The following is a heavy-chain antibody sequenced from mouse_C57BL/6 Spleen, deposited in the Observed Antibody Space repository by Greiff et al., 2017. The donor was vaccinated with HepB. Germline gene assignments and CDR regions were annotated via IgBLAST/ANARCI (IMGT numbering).Heavy chain of an antibody. CDR3: AKGTTVVAKYFDV. D-gene: IGHD1-1*01. J-gene: IGHJ1*03. V-gene: IGHV2-5*01. CDR1: GFSLTSYG. Sequence: VKLMESGPGLVQPSQSLSITCTVSGFSLTSYGVHWVRQSPGKGLEWLGVIWRGGSTDYNAAFMSRLSITKDNSKSQVFFKMNSLQADDTAIYYCAKGTTVVAKYFDVWGTGTTVTVSS. CDR2: IWRGGST.